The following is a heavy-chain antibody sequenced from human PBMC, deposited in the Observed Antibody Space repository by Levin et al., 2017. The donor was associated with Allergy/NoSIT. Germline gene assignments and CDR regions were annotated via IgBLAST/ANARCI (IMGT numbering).Heavy chain of an antibody. CDR2: ISGSGGST. D-gene: IGHD3-3*01. V-gene: IGHV3-23*01. Sequence: GGSLRLSCAASGFTFSSYAMSWVRQAPGKGLEWVSAISGSGGSTYYADSVKGRFTISRDNSKNTLYLQMNSLRAEDTAVYYCAKKAKRGFLEWLHLDYWGQGTLVTVSS. J-gene: IGHJ4*02. CDR1: GFTFSSYA. CDR3: AKKAKRGFLEWLHLDY.